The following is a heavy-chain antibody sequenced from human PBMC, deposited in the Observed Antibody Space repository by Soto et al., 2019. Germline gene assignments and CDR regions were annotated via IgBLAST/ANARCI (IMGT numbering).Heavy chain of an antibody. CDR2: ISGSGGSR. V-gene: IGHV3-23*01. CDR3: AKARGFSGYDWGDAFDI. CDR1: GFTFSSYA. D-gene: IGHD5-12*01. Sequence: EVQLLESGGDLVQQGESLRLSCAASGFTFSSYAMNWVRQAPGKGLEWVSTISGSGGSRYYADSVKGRFTISRDSSKNTLYLQMNSPRAEDTAVYYCAKARGFSGYDWGDAFDIWGQGTMVTVSS. J-gene: IGHJ3*02.